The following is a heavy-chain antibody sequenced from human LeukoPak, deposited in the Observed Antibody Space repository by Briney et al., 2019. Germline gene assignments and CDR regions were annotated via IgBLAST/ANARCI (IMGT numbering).Heavy chain of an antibody. CDR3: ARGCKQLVSRYYYYYYMEV. Sequence: SETLSLTCAVYGGSFSGYYWSWIRQPPGKGLEWIGEINHSGSTNYNPSLKSRVTISVDTSKNQFSLKLSSVTAADTAVYYCARGCKQLVSRYYYYYYMEVWGKGTTVTVSS. D-gene: IGHD6-6*01. CDR2: INHSGST. CDR1: GGSFSGYY. J-gene: IGHJ6*03. V-gene: IGHV4-34*01.